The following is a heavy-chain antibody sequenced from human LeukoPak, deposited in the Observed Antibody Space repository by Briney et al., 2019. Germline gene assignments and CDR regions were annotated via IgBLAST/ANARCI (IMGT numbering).Heavy chain of an antibody. CDR1: GYTFTSYG. Sequence: ASVKVSCKASGYTFTSYGISWVRQAPGQGLEWMGWMSAYNGNTNYAQKLQGRVTMTTDTSTSTAYMELRSLRSDDTAVYYCARDSMVRGVIQYYYYGMDVWGQGTTVTVSS. J-gene: IGHJ6*02. V-gene: IGHV1-18*01. CDR3: ARDSMVRGVIQYYYYGMDV. CDR2: MSAYNGNT. D-gene: IGHD3-10*01.